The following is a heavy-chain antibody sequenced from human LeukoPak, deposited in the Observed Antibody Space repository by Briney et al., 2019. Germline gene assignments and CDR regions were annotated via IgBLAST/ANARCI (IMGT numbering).Heavy chain of an antibody. D-gene: IGHD3-22*01. V-gene: IGHV3-7*01. CDR3: ARDSNYYDCSAYYDTFVI. Sequence: GESLTLSCEASGFSLNTYWMAWVRQAPGKGLEGVANIKKDGSEKHYVDSVKGRFTISRDNAKNSLYLQMSALRAEGSAVYYCARDSNYYDCSAYYDTFVIWGEGTTVTVSS. CDR1: GFSLNTYW. CDR2: IKKDGSEK. J-gene: IGHJ3*02.